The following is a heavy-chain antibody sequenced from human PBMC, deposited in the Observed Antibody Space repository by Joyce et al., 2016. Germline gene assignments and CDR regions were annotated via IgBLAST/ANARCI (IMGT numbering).Heavy chain of an antibody. J-gene: IGHJ4*02. V-gene: IGHV4-34*02. D-gene: IGHD6-19*01. CDR3: ARSQWLAPLMY. CDR2: ITNSGST. CDR1: SGPFSGFF. Sequence: QVQLQQWGAGLLKTSETLSLTCAVYSGPFSGFFWSWVGQPPGKGLEWIGDITNSGSTHYNPSLKSRLTMSVDTSRKEFSLKLSSVTVADTAIYYCARSQWLAPLMYWGQGTPVTVSS.